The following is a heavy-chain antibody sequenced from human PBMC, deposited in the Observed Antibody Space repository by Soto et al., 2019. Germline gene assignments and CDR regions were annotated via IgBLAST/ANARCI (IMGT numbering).Heavy chain of an antibody. CDR1: GTSIRNHY. D-gene: IGHD6-25*01. CDR3: ARDYGSWSGYDFFDF. V-gene: IGHV4-4*07. CDR2: IYSSGST. J-gene: IGHJ4*02. Sequence: SETLSLTCTVSGTSIRNHYWSWIRQPAGKGLEWIGRIYSSGSTNYNPSLKSRVTMSVDTSKNQFSLKVSSVTAADTAVYYCARDYGSWSGYDFFDFWGQGSLVTVSS.